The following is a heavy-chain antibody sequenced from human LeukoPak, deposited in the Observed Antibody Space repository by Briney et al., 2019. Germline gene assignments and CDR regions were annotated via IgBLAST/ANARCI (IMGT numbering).Heavy chain of an antibody. J-gene: IGHJ4*02. D-gene: IGHD3-10*01. V-gene: IGHV3-23*01. CDR2: ISGSGGST. Sequence: PSETLSLTCTVSGGSISSSSYYWGWIRQPPGKGLEWVSAISGSGGSTYYADSVKGRFTISRDNSKNTLYLQMNSLRAEDTAVYYCAKKDYYGSGRGSLSWIDYWGQGTLVTVSS. CDR3: AKKDYYGSGRGSLSWIDY. CDR1: GGSISSSSYY.